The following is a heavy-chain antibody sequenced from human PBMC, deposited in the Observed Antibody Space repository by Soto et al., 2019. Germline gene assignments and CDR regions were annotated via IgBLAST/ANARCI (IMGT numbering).Heavy chain of an antibody. D-gene: IGHD6-19*01. CDR1: GFSVSSSH. J-gene: IGHJ4*02. CDR2: VSHDGRNT. CDR3: AKGGRQWLVTSDFNY. V-gene: IGHV3-30*18. Sequence: GGSLRLSCAASGFSVSSSHMIWVRQAPGKGLEWVAVVSHDGRNTHYADSVKGRFTISRDSSKNTVSLEMTSLRAEDTAVYYCAKGGRQWLVTSDFNYWGQGA.